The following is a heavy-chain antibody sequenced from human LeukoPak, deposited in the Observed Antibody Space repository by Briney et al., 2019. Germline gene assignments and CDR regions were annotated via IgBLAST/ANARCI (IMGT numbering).Heavy chain of an antibody. V-gene: IGHV4-34*01. J-gene: IGHJ5*02. CDR3: ARAIPYYYDSSGYYGWFDP. Sequence: SETLSLTCVVYGGAFSGYYWSWIRQPPGKGLEWIGEINHSGSTNYNPSLKSRVTISVDTSKNQFSLKLSSVTAADTAVYYCARAIPYYYDSSGYYGWFDPWGQGTLVTVSS. D-gene: IGHD3-22*01. CDR1: GGAFSGYY. CDR2: INHSGST.